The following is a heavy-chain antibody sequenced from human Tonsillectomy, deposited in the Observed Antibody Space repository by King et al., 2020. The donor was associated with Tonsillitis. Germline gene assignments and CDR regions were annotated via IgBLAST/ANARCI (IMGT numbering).Heavy chain of an antibody. CDR3: GKDVRPGGLDY. V-gene: IGHV3-9*01. Sequence: VQLVESGGGLVQPGRSLRLSCAASGFTLQDNVIHWVRQVPGKGLEWVSGISWISGPIGFADSVKGRFTISRDNAKNSVVLQMDSLRSEDPALYYCGKDVRPGGLDYWGQGTLVTVSS. CDR1: GFTLQDNV. J-gene: IGHJ4*02. D-gene: IGHD2-15*01. CDR2: ISWISGPI.